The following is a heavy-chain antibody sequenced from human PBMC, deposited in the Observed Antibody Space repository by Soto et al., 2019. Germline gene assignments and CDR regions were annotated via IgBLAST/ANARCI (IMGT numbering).Heavy chain of an antibody. D-gene: IGHD6-6*01. CDR3: AKGPEQLFHGFFDY. Sequence: LSLSCAASGFTLSSCVMTWVRQAPGKGLEWVSGIDTGGGGTYYADSVKGRFTISRDNSKNTLYLQMNSLRAEDTAVYYCAKGPEQLFHGFFDYWGQGXLVTVPS. V-gene: IGHV3-23*01. CDR2: IDTGGGGT. CDR1: GFTLSSCV. J-gene: IGHJ4*02.